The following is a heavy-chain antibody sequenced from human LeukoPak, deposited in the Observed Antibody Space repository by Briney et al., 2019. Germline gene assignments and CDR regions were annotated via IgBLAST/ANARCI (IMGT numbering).Heavy chain of an antibody. V-gene: IGHV3-66*01. D-gene: IGHD3-9*01. J-gene: IGHJ3*02. CDR1: GFTVSTKY. Sequence: GGSLRLSCAVSGFTVSTKYMSWVRQAPGKGLEWVSVIYSGGSTYYADSVKGRFTISRDSSENTLYLQMNSLRAEDTAVYYCARALLRYFDWRDAFDIWGQGTMVTVSS. CDR3: ARALLRYFDWRDAFDI. CDR2: IYSGGST.